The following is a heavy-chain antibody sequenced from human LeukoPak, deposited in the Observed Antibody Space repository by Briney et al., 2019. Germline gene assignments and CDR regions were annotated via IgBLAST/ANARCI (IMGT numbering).Heavy chain of an antibody. CDR3: AKVGVSGWYPFDY. J-gene: IGHJ4*02. CDR1: GFTFSSYA. Sequence: GGSLRLSCAASGFTFSSYAMSWVRQAPGKGLEWVSAISGGSTYYADSVKGRFTISRDNSKNTLYLQMNSLRAEDTAVYYCAKVGVSGWYPFDYWGQGTLVTVSS. D-gene: IGHD6-19*01. CDR2: ISGGST. V-gene: IGHV3-23*01.